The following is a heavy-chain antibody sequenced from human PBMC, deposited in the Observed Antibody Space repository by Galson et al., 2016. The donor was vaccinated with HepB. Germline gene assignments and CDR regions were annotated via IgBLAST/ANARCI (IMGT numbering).Heavy chain of an antibody. J-gene: IGHJ4*02. CDR1: GFTFSFYT. D-gene: IGHD3-10*01. CDR2: ISSSSQTI. CDR3: AREYHHGSQSYSGLDY. V-gene: IGHV3-48*02. Sequence: SLRLSCAASGFTFSFYTMNWVRQAPGKGLEWVSYISSSSQTIQYADSVKGRFTISRDNAKNSVYLQMSSLRDEDTAVYYCAREYHHGSQSYSGLDYWGLGTLVTVSS.